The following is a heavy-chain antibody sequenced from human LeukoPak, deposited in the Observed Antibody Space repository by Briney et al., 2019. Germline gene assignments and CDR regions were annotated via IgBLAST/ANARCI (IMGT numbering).Heavy chain of an antibody. Sequence: PGGSLRLSCAASGFTFDDYAIHWVRQAPGKGLGWVCLIIGDGGRTYYADYVKVRFTSSRDNSKSPLHLQMNSLRTEDTALYYCAKLGYCSGGSCDRMDVWGKGTTVTVSS. CDR2: IIGDGGRT. D-gene: IGHD2-15*01. J-gene: IGHJ6*04. CDR3: AKLGYCSGGSCDRMDV. V-gene: IGHV3-43*02. CDR1: GFTFDDYA.